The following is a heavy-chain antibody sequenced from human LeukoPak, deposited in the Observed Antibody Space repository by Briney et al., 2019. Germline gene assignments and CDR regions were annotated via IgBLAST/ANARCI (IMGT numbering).Heavy chain of an antibody. CDR1: GGSISSSSYY. CDR3: ARGEQWLVDY. CDR2: VYYSGST. Sequence: SETLSLTCTVSGGSISSSSYYWGWIRQPPGKGLEWIGSVYYSGSTYYNPSLKSRVTISVDTSKNQFSLKLSSVTAADTAVYYCARGEQWLVDYWGQGTLVTVSS. V-gene: IGHV4-39*01. D-gene: IGHD6-19*01. J-gene: IGHJ4*02.